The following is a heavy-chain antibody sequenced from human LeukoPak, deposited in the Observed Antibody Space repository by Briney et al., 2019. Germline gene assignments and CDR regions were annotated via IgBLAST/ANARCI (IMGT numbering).Heavy chain of an antibody. J-gene: IGHJ4*02. CDR1: GGSISSSSYY. D-gene: IGHD3-16*02. Sequence: PSETLSLTCTVSGGSISSSSYYWGWIRQPPGKGLEWIGSIHYSGSTYYNSSLKSRLTISVDTSKNQFSLKLSSVTAADTAVYYCARIDYVWGSYRSFDYWGQGTLVTVS. CDR3: ARIDYVWGSYRSFDY. CDR2: IHYSGST. V-gene: IGHV4-39*01.